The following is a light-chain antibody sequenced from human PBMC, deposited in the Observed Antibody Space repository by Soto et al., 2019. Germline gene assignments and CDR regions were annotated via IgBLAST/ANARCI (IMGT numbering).Light chain of an antibody. J-gene: IGKJ1*01. Sequence: EIVMTQSPATLSVSPEERATLSCRASQSVSSNLAWYQQKPGQAPRLLIYGASTRASGIPARFSGSGSGTEFTLTISSLQSEDFAVYYCQQYYNWPPMAFGQGTKVEIK. CDR3: QQYYNWPPMA. CDR1: QSVSSN. CDR2: GAS. V-gene: IGKV3-15*01.